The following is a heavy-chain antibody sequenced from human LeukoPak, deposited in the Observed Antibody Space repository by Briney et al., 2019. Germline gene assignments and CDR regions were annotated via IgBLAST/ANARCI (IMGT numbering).Heavy chain of an antibody. V-gene: IGHV3-23*01. CDR2: ISGSGGST. Sequence: PGGSLRLSCAASGFTFSSYSMNWVRQAPGKGLEWVSAISGSGGSTYYADSVKGRFTISRDNSKNTLYLQMNSLRAEDTAVYYCAKAPIPYSSGWYGDYWGQGTLVTVSS. D-gene: IGHD6-19*01. CDR3: AKAPIPYSSGWYGDY. CDR1: GFTFSSYS. J-gene: IGHJ4*02.